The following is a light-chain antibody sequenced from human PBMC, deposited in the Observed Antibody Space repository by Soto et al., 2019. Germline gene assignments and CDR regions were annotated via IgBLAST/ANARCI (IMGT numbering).Light chain of an antibody. Sequence: EIVLTQSPGTLSLSPGERATLYCRASQSVSSSYLAWYQQQPGQAPRLLIYGASSRATGIPDRFSGSGSGTDFTLTISRLEPEDFAVYYCQQYGSSSWTFGQGTKVDI. CDR2: GAS. J-gene: IGKJ1*01. CDR1: QSVSSSY. V-gene: IGKV3-20*01. CDR3: QQYGSSSWT.